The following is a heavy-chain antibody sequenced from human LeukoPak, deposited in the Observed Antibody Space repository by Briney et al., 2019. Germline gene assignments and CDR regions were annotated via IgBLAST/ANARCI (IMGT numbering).Heavy chain of an antibody. CDR3: ARGPRGGYSGYDNYYYGMDV. Sequence: ASVKVSCKASGYTFTSYDINWVRQATGQGLEWMGWMNPNSGNTGYAQKFQGRVTMTRNISISTAYMELSSLRSEDTAVYYCARGPRGGYSGYDNYYYGMDVWGQGTTVTVSS. V-gene: IGHV1-8*01. CDR2: MNPNSGNT. J-gene: IGHJ6*02. CDR1: GYTFTSYD. D-gene: IGHD5-12*01.